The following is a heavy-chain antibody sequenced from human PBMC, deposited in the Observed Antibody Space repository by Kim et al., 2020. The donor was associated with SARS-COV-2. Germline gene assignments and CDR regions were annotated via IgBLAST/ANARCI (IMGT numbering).Heavy chain of an antibody. V-gene: IGHV3-33*01. Sequence: ADARKGRFNITRDNSKNTLYLQMNSLGAEDTAVYYCARASFYYDSWAFDIWGQGTMVTVSS. CDR3: ARASFYYDSWAFDI. J-gene: IGHJ3*02. D-gene: IGHD3-22*01.